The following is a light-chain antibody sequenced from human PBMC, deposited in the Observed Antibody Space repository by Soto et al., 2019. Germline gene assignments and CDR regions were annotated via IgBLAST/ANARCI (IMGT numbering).Light chain of an antibody. CDR1: NSDGGAYNY. Sequence: QSALTQPASVSGSPGQSITIPCTGTNSDGGAYNYVSWYQHHPGKAPKLMIYEVFTRSSGVSSRFSGSKSGSTASLTISGLQAEDEADYYCTSYTTTNTLYVFGTGTKVTVL. J-gene: IGLJ1*01. V-gene: IGLV2-14*01. CDR2: EVF. CDR3: TSYTTTNTLYV.